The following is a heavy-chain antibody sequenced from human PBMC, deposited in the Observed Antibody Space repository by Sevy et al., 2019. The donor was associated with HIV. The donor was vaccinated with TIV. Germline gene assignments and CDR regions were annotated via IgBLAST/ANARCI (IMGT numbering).Heavy chain of an antibody. V-gene: IGHV3-74*01. Sequence: GGSLRLSCAASGFTFSSHWMHWVRQAPGKGLVWVSRLNGDGSSASYADFVKGRFTISRDNGKNTVYLQISSLTADDTAVYYCTRGSSGINGWFDPWGQGTLVTVS. J-gene: IGHJ5*02. CDR3: TRGSSGINGWFDP. CDR2: LNGDGSSA. CDR1: GFTFSSHW. D-gene: IGHD6-19*01.